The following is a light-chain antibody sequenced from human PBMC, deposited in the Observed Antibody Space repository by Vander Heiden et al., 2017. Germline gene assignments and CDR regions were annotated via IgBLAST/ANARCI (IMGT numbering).Light chain of an antibody. CDR2: DGC. CDR1: NIGVKS. Sequence: SYELTHPPPVSVAPGQTARVPCGGNNIGVKSVHWYQQKPGQAPVLVVCDGCDRPSGIPERFSGSRSGHTATLTISRVEAGDEADYYCLIWDSSSDHQVFGTGTQVTVL. CDR3: LIWDSSSDHQV. J-gene: IGLJ1*01. V-gene: IGLV3-21*02.